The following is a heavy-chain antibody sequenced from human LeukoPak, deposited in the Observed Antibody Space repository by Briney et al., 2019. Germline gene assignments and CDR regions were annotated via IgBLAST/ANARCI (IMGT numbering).Heavy chain of an antibody. V-gene: IGHV3-48*02. CDR3: AREYCSGGSCYSDY. J-gene: IGHJ4*02. CDR1: GFTFSSYN. D-gene: IGHD2-15*01. CDR2: ISSSSSTI. Sequence: GGSLRLSCAASGFTFSSYNMNWVRQAPGKGLEWVSYISSSSSTIYYADSVKGRFTISRDNAKNSLYLQMNSLRDEDTAVYYCAREYCSGGSCYSDYWGQGTLVTVSS.